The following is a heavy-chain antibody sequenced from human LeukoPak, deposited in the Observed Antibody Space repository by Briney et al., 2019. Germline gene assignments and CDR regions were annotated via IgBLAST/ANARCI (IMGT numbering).Heavy chain of an antibody. CDR1: GYSFTDYF. CDR2: INPNRGGT. V-gene: IGHV1-2*02. Sequence: ASVKVSCEAYGYSFTDYFIHWVRQAPGQGLEWMGWINPNRGGTKYAQKFQGRVTMTRDTSISTAYMEMTGLTSDDTAVYYCARDLGLTGDLFDYWGQGTLVTVSS. CDR3: ARDLGLTGDLFDY. D-gene: IGHD7-27*01. J-gene: IGHJ4*02.